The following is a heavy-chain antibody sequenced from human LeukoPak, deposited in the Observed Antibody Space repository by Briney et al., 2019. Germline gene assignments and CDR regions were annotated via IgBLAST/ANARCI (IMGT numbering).Heavy chain of an antibody. CDR1: GFTFSSYN. D-gene: IGHD3-10*02. V-gene: IGHV3-21*01. CDR3: AELGITMIGGV. Sequence: GGSLTLSCAASGFTFSSYNMNWVRQAHGKGLEWVSSITSVSSYIYYADSVKGRFTISRDNAKNSLYLQMNSLRAEDTAVYYCAELGITMIGGVWGKETTVTISS. J-gene: IGHJ6*04. CDR2: ITSVSSYI.